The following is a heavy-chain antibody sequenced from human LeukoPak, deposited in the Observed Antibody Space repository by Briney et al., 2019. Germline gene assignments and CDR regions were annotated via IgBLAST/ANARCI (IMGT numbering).Heavy chain of an antibody. Sequence: GGSLRLSCAASGFTFSSYAMSWVRQAPGKGLEWVSAIRGSGGSTYYADSVKGRFTISRDNSKNTLYLQMNSLRAEDTAVYYCASPLGVAAHSLRPDYWGQGTLVTVSS. CDR3: ASPLGVAAHSLRPDY. J-gene: IGHJ4*02. CDR2: IRGSGGST. CDR1: GFTFSSYA. V-gene: IGHV3-23*01. D-gene: IGHD6-6*01.